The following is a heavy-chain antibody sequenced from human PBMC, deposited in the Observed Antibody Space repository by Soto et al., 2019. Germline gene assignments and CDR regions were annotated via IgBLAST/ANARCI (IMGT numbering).Heavy chain of an antibody. J-gene: IGHJ2*01. CDR3: ARGPPYSSSWYWYLDL. Sequence: QVKLVESGGGVVQPGRSLRLSCAASGFIFSTYGMHWVRQAPGKGLEWVAVIWYDGSIKYYADSVKGRFTISRDNSENTLYLLVNSLRADDTAVYYCARGPPYSSSWYWYLDLWGRGTLVTVSS. D-gene: IGHD6-13*01. CDR2: IWYDGSIK. V-gene: IGHV3-33*08. CDR1: GFIFSTYG.